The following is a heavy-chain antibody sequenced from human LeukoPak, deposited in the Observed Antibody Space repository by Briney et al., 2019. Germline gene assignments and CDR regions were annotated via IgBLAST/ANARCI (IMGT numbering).Heavy chain of an antibody. CDR1: GGSISSYY. V-gene: IGHV4-59*01. CDR3: ARDMRGMELWKTGYYYMDV. J-gene: IGHJ6*03. Sequence: SETLSHTCTVSGGSISSYYWGWIRQPPRKGLEWIGYVYYSGSTNYNPSLKSRVTISVDTSKNQFSLKLSSVTAADTAVYYCARDMRGMELWKTGYYYMDVWVKRTTVTVSS. D-gene: IGHD1-7*01. CDR2: VYYSGST.